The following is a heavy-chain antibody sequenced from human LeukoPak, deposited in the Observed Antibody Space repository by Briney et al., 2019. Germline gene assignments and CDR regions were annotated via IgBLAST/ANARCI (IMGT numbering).Heavy chain of an antibody. CDR1: GFTLSSHG. V-gene: IGHV3-33*01. J-gene: IGHJ4*02. CDR3: VRGQWLENYFDY. CDR2: IWNDGSKK. Sequence: PGGSLRLSCAASGFTLSSHGMHWVRQAPGKGLEWVAVIWNDGSKKYYADSVKGRFIISRDNSESTLYLQMNSLRAEDTAVYYCVRGQWLENYFDYWGQGTLVTVSS. D-gene: IGHD6-19*01.